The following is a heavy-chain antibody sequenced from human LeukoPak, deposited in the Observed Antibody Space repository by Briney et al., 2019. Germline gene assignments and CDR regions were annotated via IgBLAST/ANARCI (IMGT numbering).Heavy chain of an antibody. CDR3: ARFSSGWYSGDY. D-gene: IGHD6-19*01. CDR1: GGSFSSYY. V-gene: IGHV4-39*01. J-gene: IGHJ4*02. Sequence: PSETLSLTCAVYGGSFSSYYWGWIRQPPGKGLEWIGSIYYSGSTYYNPSLKSRVTISVDTSKKQFSLKLSSVTAADTAVYYCARFSSGWYSGDYWGQGTLVTVSS. CDR2: IYYSGST.